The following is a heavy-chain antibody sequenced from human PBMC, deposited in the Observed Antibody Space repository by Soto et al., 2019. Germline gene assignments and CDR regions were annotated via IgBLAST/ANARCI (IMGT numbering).Heavy chain of an antibody. D-gene: IGHD1-20*01. CDR1: GGTFSSYA. Sequence: SVKVSCKASGGTFSSYAISWVRQAPGQGLEWMGGIIPIFGTANYAQKFQGRVTITADESTSTAYMELSSLRSEDTAAYYCAEGITGTTVDAFDIWGQGTMVTVSS. V-gene: IGHV1-69*13. CDR2: IIPIFGTA. CDR3: AEGITGTTVDAFDI. J-gene: IGHJ3*02.